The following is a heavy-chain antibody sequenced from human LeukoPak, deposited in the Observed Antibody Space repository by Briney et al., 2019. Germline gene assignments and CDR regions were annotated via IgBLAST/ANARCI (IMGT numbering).Heavy chain of an antibody. D-gene: IGHD6-25*01. J-gene: IGHJ1*01. V-gene: IGHV4-61*02. CDR3: ASAPREAGYFQH. CDR2: VQSSGTT. Sequence: SETLSLTCTVSGGSISSGSHYWTWIRQPAGKGLEWIGRVQSSGTTNYNPSLKSRVTISVDTSKNQFSLKLSSVTAADTAVYYCASAPREAGYFQHWGQGTLVTVSS. CDR1: GGSISSGSHY.